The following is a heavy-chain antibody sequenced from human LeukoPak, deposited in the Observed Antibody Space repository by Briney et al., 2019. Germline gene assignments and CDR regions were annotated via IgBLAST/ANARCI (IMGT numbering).Heavy chain of an antibody. V-gene: IGHV4-34*01. Sequence: SETLSLTCAVYGGSFSGYYWSWIRQPPGKGLEWIGEINHSGSTNYNPSLKSRVTISVDTSKNQFSLKLSSVTAADTAVYYCARGREVRFLEWLANNWFDPWGQGTLVTVSS. D-gene: IGHD3-3*01. CDR2: INHSGST. CDR1: GGSFSGYY. CDR3: ARGREVRFLEWLANNWFDP. J-gene: IGHJ5*02.